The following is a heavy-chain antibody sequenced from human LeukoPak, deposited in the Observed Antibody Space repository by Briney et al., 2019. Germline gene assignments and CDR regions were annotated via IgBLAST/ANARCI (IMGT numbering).Heavy chain of an antibody. V-gene: IGHV1-2*02. CDR2: INPSSGGT. J-gene: IGHJ4*02. CDR1: GYTFTGYY. D-gene: IGHD2-2*01. Sequence: ASVKVSCKASGYTFTGYYMHWVRQAPGQGLEWMGWINPSSGGTNYAQKFQGRVTMTRDTSISTAYMELSRLRSDDTAVYYCARDVGEYCSSVSCYASGYWGQGTLVTVSS. CDR3: ARDVGEYCSSVSCYASGY.